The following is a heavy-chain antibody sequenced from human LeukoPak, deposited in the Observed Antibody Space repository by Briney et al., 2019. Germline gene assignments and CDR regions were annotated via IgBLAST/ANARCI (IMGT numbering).Heavy chain of an antibody. V-gene: IGHV3-23*01. CDR3: AKDHMVRALNIGGDAFDI. CDR1: GITFSSYV. D-gene: IGHD3-10*01. Sequence: GGSLRLSCAASGITFSSYVMSWVRQAPGKGLEWVSAISGSGGSTYYADSVKGRFTISRDNSKNTLYLQMNSLRAEDTAVYYCAKDHMVRALNIGGDAFDICGQVTMVTVSS. CDR2: ISGSGGST. J-gene: IGHJ3*02.